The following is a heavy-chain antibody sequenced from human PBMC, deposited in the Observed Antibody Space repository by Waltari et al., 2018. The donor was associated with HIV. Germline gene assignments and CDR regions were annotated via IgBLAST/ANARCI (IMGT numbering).Heavy chain of an antibody. CDR2: LYSGGTP. J-gene: IGHJ2*01. CDR3: TRGPPSGYWYCDL. Sequence: EVQLVETGGDLNQPGGSLRLSCAASGFTVSTNYMGWVRQAPGKGLEWVSFLYSGGTPYYADSVKGRFTISRDSSENTVDLQMSSLRAEDTAVYYCTRGPPSGYWYCDLWGRGTLVTVSS. CDR1: GFTVSTNY. V-gene: IGHV3-53*02. D-gene: IGHD3-10*01.